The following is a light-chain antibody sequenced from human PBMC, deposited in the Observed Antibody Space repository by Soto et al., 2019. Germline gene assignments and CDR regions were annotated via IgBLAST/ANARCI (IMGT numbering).Light chain of an antibody. J-gene: IGKJ3*01. CDR3: QQYDNLPFT. V-gene: IGKV1-33*01. CDR1: QDISNY. CDR2: DAS. Sequence: DLQMTQSPSSLSASVGDRVTITCQASQDISNYLNWYQQKPGKAPKLLIYDASNLETGVPSRFSGSGSGTDFTFTISSLQPEDIATYYCQQYDNLPFTCGPGTKVDIK.